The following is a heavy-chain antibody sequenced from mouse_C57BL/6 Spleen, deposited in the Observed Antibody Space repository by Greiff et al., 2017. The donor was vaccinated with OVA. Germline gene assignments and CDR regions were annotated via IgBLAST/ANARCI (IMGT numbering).Heavy chain of an antibody. D-gene: IGHD1-1*01. CDR3: AAGSSVRDY. CDR1: GYTFTDYY. Sequence: VKLQESGAELVRPGASVKLSCKASGYTFTDYYINWVKQRPGQGLEWIARIYPGSGNTYYNEKFKGKATLTAEKSSSTAYMQLSSLTSEDSAVYFCAAGSSVRDYWGQGTTLTVSS. V-gene: IGHV1-76*01. CDR2: IYPGSGNT. J-gene: IGHJ2*01.